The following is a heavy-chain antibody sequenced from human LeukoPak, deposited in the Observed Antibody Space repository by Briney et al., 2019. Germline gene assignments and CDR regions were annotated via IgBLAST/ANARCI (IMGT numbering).Heavy chain of an antibody. CDR1: GYTFTSYA. J-gene: IGHJ4*02. V-gene: IGHV1-3*01. CDR2: INAGNGNT. Sequence: GASVKVSCKASGYTFTSYAMHWVRQAPGQRLEWMGWINAGNGNTKYSQKFQGRVTITRDTSASTAYMELSSLRSEDTAVYYCARGKPYSGSYFGRFDYWGQGTLVTVSS. D-gene: IGHD1-26*01. CDR3: ARGKPYSGSYFGRFDY.